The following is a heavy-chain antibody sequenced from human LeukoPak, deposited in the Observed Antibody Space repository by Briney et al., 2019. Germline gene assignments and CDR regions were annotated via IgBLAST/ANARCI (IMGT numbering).Heavy chain of an antibody. Sequence: SETLSLTCAVYGVSFSGYYWSWIRQPPGKGLEWIGEINHSGSTNYNPSLKSRVTISVDTSKNQFSLKLSSVTAADTAVYYCASYAKDIVVVPAASIYWYFDLWGRGTLVTVSS. D-gene: IGHD2-2*01. CDR1: GVSFSGYY. CDR2: INHSGST. J-gene: IGHJ2*01. CDR3: ASYAKDIVVVPAASIYWYFDL. V-gene: IGHV4-34*01.